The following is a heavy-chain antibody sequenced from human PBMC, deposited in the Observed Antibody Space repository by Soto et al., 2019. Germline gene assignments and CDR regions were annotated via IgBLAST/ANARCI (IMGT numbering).Heavy chain of an antibody. Sequence: SETLSLTCAVSGGSIISSNWWSWVRQPPGKGLEWIGEIYHSGSTNYNPSLKSRVTISVDKSKNQFSLKLSSVTAADTAVYYCASNRYYYYYGMDVWGQGTTVTVSS. CDR1: GGSIISSNW. CDR3: ASNRYYYYYGMDV. V-gene: IGHV4-4*02. CDR2: IYHSGST. J-gene: IGHJ6*02.